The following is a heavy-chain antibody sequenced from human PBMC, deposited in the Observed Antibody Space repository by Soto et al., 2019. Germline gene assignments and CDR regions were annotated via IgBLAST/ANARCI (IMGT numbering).Heavy chain of an antibody. CDR1: GYTFTSYD. CDR3: ARRDQWELLLWGDPFDY. V-gene: IGHV1-8*01. CDR2: MNPNSGNT. Sequence: ASVKVSCKASGYTFTSYDINWVRQATGQGLEWMGWMNPNSGNTGYAQKFQGRVTMTRNTSISTAYMELSSLRSEDTAMYYCARRDQWELLLWGDPFDYWGQGTLVTVSS. J-gene: IGHJ4*02. D-gene: IGHD1-26*01.